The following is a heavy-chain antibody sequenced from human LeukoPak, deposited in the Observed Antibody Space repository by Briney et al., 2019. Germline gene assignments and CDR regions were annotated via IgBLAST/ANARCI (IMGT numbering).Heavy chain of an antibody. CDR3: ARVLRYYDILTGYYTEAHFDY. Sequence: SVKVSCKASGGTFSSYAISWVRQARGQGLEWMGGIIPIFGTANYAQKFQGRVTITADESTSTAYMELSSLRSEDTAVYYCARVLRYYDILTGYYTEAHFDYWGQGTLVTVSS. CDR2: IIPIFGTA. V-gene: IGHV1-69*01. CDR1: GGTFSSYA. D-gene: IGHD3-9*01. J-gene: IGHJ4*02.